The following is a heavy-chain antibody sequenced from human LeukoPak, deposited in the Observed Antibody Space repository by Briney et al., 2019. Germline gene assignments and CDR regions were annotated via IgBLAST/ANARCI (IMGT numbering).Heavy chain of an antibody. CDR3: AGGRKDIVVHRGYYFDY. D-gene: IGHD2-2*01. CDR2: INHSGST. CDR1: GGSFSGYY. J-gene: IGHJ4*02. V-gene: IGHV4-34*01. Sequence: KPSETLSLTCAVYGGSFSGYYWSWIRQPPGKGLEWIGEINHSGSTNYNPSLKSRVTISVDTSKNQFSLKLSSVTAADTAVYYCAGGRKDIVVHRGYYFDYWGQGTLVTVSS.